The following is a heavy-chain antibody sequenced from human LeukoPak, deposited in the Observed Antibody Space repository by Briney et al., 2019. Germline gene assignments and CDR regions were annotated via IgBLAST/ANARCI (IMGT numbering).Heavy chain of an antibody. CDR3: AKDSAKKYDDY. D-gene: IGHD2/OR15-2a*01. CDR2: ISGNSGAT. J-gene: IGHJ4*02. CDR1: GFTFSSYP. Sequence: GGSLRLSCATSGFTFSSYPMSWVRQAPGRGLEWVSVISGNSGATYYADSVKGRFTISRENSKNTLYLQMNSLRAEDTAVYYCAKDSAKKYDDYWGQGTLVTVSS. V-gene: IGHV3-23*01.